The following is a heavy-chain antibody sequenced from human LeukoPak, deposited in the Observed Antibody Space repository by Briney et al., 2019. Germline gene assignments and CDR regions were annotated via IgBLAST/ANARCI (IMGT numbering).Heavy chain of an antibody. V-gene: IGHV3-7*01. CDR3: ATSHDSSGND. CDR1: GFTFSSYW. Sequence: GGSLRLSCAASGFTFSSYWMSWVRQAPGKGLEWVANIRHDGSNKYYVDSVKGRFTISRDNTRNSLYLHMSSLRVDDTAVYYCATSHDSSGNDWGQGTLVTVSS. D-gene: IGHD3-22*01. CDR2: IRHDGSNK. J-gene: IGHJ4*02.